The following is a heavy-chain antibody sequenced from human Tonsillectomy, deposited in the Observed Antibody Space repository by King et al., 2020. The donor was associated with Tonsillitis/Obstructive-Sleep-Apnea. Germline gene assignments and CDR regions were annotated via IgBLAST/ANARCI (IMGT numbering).Heavy chain of an antibody. D-gene: IGHD4-17*01. CDR1: GGSISYYY. V-gene: IGHV4-59*01. CDR2: IYYSGST. CDR3: ARGDYGDFDYYYRYYMDV. J-gene: IGHJ6*03. Sequence: VQLQESGPGLVKPSETLSLTCTVSGGSISYYYWSWIRQPPGKGLEWVGYIYYSGSTNYNPSLKSRVTISLDTSNRQFSLKLTSVTAADTAVYYCARGDYGDFDYYYRYYMDVWGKGTTVTVSS.